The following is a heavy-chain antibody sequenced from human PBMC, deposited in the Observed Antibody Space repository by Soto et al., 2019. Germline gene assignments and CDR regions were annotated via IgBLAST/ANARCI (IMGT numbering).Heavy chain of an antibody. D-gene: IGHD5-18*01. J-gene: IGHJ4*02. V-gene: IGHV2-5*01. CDR2: IYWNDDK. Sequence: SGPTLVNPTQTLTLTCTFSGFSLSTSGVGVGWIRQPPGKALEWLALIYWNDDKRYSPSLKNRLTITKDTSKNQVVLTMTNMDPVDTATYYCAHRRGDTAMVTYYFDYWGQGTLVTVSS. CDR1: GFSLSTSGVG. CDR3: AHRRGDTAMVTYYFDY.